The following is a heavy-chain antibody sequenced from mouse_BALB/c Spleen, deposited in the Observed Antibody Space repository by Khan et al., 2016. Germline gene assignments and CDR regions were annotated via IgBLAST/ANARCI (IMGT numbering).Heavy chain of an antibody. Sequence: EVQLVESGGGLVQPGGSLKLSCAASGFDFSRYWMSWVRQAPGKGLEWIGEINPDSSTIHYTPSLKDTFIISRDNAKNTLYLQMSKVRSEDTALYYCARAGYYGYLAYWGQGTLVTVSA. CDR1: GFDFSRYW. CDR2: INPDSSTI. V-gene: IGHV4-1*02. CDR3: ARAGYYGYLAY. J-gene: IGHJ3*01. D-gene: IGHD1-1*01.